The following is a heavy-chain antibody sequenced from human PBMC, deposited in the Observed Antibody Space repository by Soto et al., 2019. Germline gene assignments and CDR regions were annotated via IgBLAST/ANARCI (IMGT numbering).Heavy chain of an antibody. D-gene: IGHD3-16*01. Sequence: GGSLRLSCAASGFTFSSYWMTWVRQAPGKGLEWVANIKQDGSGKYYVDSVKGRFTISRDNAKNSLYLQMNSLRVEDTAVYFCARGLISLAPWGQGTLVTVSS. V-gene: IGHV3-7*01. CDR1: GFTFSSYW. J-gene: IGHJ1*01. CDR2: IKQDGSGK. CDR3: ARGLISLAP.